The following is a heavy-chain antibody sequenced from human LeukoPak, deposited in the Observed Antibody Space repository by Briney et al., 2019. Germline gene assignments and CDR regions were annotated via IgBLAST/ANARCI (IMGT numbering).Heavy chain of an antibody. V-gene: IGHV3-74*01. D-gene: IGHD3-3*01. Sequence: GGSLRLSCAASGFTFSSYWMHWVRQAPGKGLVWVSRINSDGSSTSYADSVKGRFTISRDNAKNSLYLQMNSLRAEDTAVYYCARDVAPGSGDAPFLFDYWGQGTLVTVSS. J-gene: IGHJ4*02. CDR1: GFTFSSYW. CDR3: ARDVAPGSGDAPFLFDY. CDR2: INSDGSST.